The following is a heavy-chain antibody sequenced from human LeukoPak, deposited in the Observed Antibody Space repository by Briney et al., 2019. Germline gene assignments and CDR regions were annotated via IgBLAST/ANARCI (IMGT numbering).Heavy chain of an antibody. D-gene: IGHD3-22*01. CDR3: ARDGSSGYYNQEAFDV. CDR2: IYHSGST. V-gene: IGHV4-38-2*02. J-gene: IGHJ3*01. Sequence: SETLSLTCTVSGYSISSGYYWGWIRQPPGKGLEWIGSIYHSGSTYYNPSLKSRVAISVDTSKNQFSLKLSSVTAADTAVYYCARDGSSGYYNQEAFDVWGQGTMVTVSS. CDR1: GYSISSGYY.